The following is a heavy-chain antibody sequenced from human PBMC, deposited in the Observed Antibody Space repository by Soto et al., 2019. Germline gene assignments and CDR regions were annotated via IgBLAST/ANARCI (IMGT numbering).Heavy chain of an antibody. CDR2: IYPGDSDT. D-gene: IGHD2-15*01. CDR1: GYSFTSYW. CDR3: AGPLSPGGGYDAFDI. J-gene: IGHJ3*02. Sequence: EVQLVQSGAEVKKPGESLKISCKGSGYSFTSYWIGWVRQMPGKGLECMGIIYPGDSDTRYSPSFQGQVTISADKSSSTAYLQWSSLKASDTAMYYFAGPLSPGGGYDAFDIWGQGTMVTVSS. V-gene: IGHV5-51*03.